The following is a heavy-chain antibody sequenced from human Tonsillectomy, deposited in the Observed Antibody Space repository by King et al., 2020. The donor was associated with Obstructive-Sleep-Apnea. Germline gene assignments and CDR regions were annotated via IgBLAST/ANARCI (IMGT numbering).Heavy chain of an antibody. D-gene: IGHD2-15*01. CDR1: GGSISSSSFH. CDR3: ARLSLVLAATWDY. Sequence: QLQESGPGLEKPSETLSLTCTVSGGSISSSSFHWGWIRQSPGKGLEWIGSIYYSGSTHYNTSLKSRVTISVDTSKNQFSLKLSSVTAADTAVYYCARLSLVLAATWDYWGQGSLVTVSS. CDR2: IYYSGST. J-gene: IGHJ4*02. V-gene: IGHV4-39*01.